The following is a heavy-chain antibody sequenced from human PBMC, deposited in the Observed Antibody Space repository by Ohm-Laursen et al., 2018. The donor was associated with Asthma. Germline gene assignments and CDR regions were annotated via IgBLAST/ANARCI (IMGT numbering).Heavy chain of an antibody. CDR1: GFTFSRYA. J-gene: IGHJ6*02. D-gene: IGHD4/OR15-4a*01. V-gene: IGHV3-23*01. Sequence: SLRLSCTASGFTFSRYAMSWVRQAPGKGLEWVSTLSGTVKSTYYADSVKGRFTTSRDNSKSTMYLQMNSLTAEDAAVYDCAKVGLTYYNAMDVWGQGTTVTVSS. CDR3: AKVGLTYYNAMDV. CDR2: LSGTVKST.